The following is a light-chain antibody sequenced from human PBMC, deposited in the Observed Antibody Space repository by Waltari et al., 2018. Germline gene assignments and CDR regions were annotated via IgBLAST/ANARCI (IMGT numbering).Light chain of an antibody. CDR3: HQYKNWPPWP. CDR1: ESVSTN. Sequence: EIVVMQSPATLSLSPGERATLSCRASESVSTNVAWYQQKPGQPPRLLIDDASTRATGIPARCSASGSGTEYTLSISSLQSEGFGVYYCHQYKNWPPWPFGQGTKVEIK. V-gene: IGKV3-15*01. J-gene: IGKJ1*01. CDR2: DAS.